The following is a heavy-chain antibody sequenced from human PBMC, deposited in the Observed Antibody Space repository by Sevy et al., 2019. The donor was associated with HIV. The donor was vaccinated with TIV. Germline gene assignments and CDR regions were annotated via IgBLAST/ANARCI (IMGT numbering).Heavy chain of an antibody. CDR2: ISFDGSNE. CDR3: ALERLSSAVAEYFHN. CDR1: GFTFNFFS. Sequence: GGSLRLSCAASGFTFNFFSMHWVRQAPGKGLEWVATISFDGSNEHYADSVKGRVTISRDNSRNSLFMQMNSLRADDSAVYYCALERLSSAVAEYFHNWGQGTLVTVSS. D-gene: IGHD1-1*01. J-gene: IGHJ1*01. V-gene: IGHV3-30-3*01.